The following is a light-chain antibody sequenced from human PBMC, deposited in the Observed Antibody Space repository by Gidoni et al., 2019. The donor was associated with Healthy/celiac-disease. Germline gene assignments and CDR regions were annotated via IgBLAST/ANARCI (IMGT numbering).Light chain of an antibody. Sequence: EIVLTQSPGTLSLSPGDRATLSCRASQSVSSSYLAWYQQKPGQAPKLLIYCASNRATGIPDRFSGSGSGTDFTLTISRLEPEDFAVYYCQQYVSSPVTFGPGTKVDIK. CDR2: CAS. CDR3: QQYVSSPVT. CDR1: QSVSSSY. V-gene: IGKV3-20*01. J-gene: IGKJ3*01.